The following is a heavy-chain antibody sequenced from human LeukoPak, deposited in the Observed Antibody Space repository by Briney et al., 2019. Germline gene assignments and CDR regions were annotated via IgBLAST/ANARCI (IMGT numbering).Heavy chain of an antibody. CDR1: GFTFSSYA. V-gene: IGHV3-30*04. D-gene: IGHD5-18*01. CDR2: ISYDGSNK. CDR3: AKASRFGYSYGPREYFYYMDV. J-gene: IGHJ6*03. Sequence: PGGSLRLSCAASGFTFSSYAMHWVRQAPGKGLEWVAVISYDGSNKYYADSVKGRFTISRDNSKNTLYLQMNSLRAEDTAVYYCAKASRFGYSYGPREYFYYMDVWGKGTTVTISS.